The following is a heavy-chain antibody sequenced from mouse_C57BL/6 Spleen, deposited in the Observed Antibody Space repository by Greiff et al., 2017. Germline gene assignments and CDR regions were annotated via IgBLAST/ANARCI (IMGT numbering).Heavy chain of an antibody. Sequence: VQLQQSGAELVRPGASVKLSCKASGYTFTDYYINWVKQRPGQGLEWIARIYPGSGNTYYNEKFKGKATLTAEKSSSTAYMQLSSLTSEDSAVYFCARWGTTVVASDYWGQGTTLTVSS. D-gene: IGHD1-1*01. CDR3: ARWGTTVVASDY. CDR2: IYPGSGNT. V-gene: IGHV1-76*01. CDR1: GYTFTDYY. J-gene: IGHJ2*01.